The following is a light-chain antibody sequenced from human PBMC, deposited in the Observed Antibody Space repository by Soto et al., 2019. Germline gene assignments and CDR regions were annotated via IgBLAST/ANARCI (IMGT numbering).Light chain of an antibody. CDR2: GAS. CDR3: QQYGSSPRT. Sequence: EIVLTQSPGTLSLSPGERATLSCRASQSVDSYLAWYQQKPSQAPRLLIYGASTRATGIPDRFSGSGSGTDFTLTISRLEPEDFAVYYCQQYGSSPRTFGQGAKVDIK. J-gene: IGKJ1*01. CDR1: QSVDSY. V-gene: IGKV3-20*01.